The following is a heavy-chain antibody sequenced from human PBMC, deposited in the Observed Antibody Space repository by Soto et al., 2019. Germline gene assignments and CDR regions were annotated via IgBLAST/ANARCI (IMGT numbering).Heavy chain of an antibody. CDR3: ARSGYSTEFDH. V-gene: IGHV4-59*01. CDR2: IYYSGST. J-gene: IGHJ4*02. Sequence: SETLSLTCTVSGGSISSYYWSWIRQPQGKGLEWIGYIYYSGSTNYNPSLKSRVTISVDTSTNQFSLKLSSVTAADTAVYYCARSGYSTEFDHWGQGTLVTVSS. CDR1: GGSISSYY. D-gene: IGHD6-13*01.